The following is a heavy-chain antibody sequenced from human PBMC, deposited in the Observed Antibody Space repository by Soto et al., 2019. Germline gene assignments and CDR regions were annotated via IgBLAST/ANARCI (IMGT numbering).Heavy chain of an antibody. CDR3: ARGDIVLIVYAIQDAFGI. D-gene: IGHD2-8*01. J-gene: IGHJ3*02. Sequence: GGSLRLSCAASGFTFSSYSMNWVRQAPGKGLEWVSSISSSSYIYYADSVKGRFTISRDNAKNSLYLQMNSLRAEDTAVYYCARGDIVLIVYAIQDAFGIWGQGTMVTVSS. CDR1: GFTFSSYS. CDR2: ISSSSYI. V-gene: IGHV3-21*01.